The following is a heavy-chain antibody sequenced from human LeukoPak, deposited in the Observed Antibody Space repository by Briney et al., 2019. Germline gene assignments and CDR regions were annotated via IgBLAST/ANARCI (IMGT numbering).Heavy chain of an antibody. J-gene: IGHJ4*02. V-gene: IGHV5-51*01. CDR2: IYPGDSDT. D-gene: IGHD4-17*01. CDR3: VRGNQKYGDYVRD. CDR1: GYTFNKNY. Sequence: ESLKISCKASGYTFNKNYIAWVRQVSGKGLEWMGIIYPGDSDTRYSPSFQGHVTISADESISTAFLQWSSVEATDSAMYYCVRGNQKYGDYVRDWGQGTLVTISS.